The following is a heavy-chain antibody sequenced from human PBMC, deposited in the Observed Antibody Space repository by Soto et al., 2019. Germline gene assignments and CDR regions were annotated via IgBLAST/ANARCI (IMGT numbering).Heavy chain of an antibody. CDR3: ARGFYYDSGYWAAFDI. Sequence: GASVKVSCKASGYTFTGYYMHWVLQAPGQGLEWMGWINHNSGDTNYAQKFQGRVIMTRDTSISTAYMELSGLRSDDTAVYYCARGFYYDSGYWAAFDIWGQGTMVTVSS. D-gene: IGHD3-22*01. J-gene: IGHJ3*02. V-gene: IGHV1-2*03. CDR1: GYTFTGYY. CDR2: INHNSGDT.